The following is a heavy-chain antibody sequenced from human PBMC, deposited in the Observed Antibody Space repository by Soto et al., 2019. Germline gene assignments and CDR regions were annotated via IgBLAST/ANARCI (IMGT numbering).Heavy chain of an antibody. CDR2: IIPILGIA. V-gene: IGHV1-69*02. J-gene: IGHJ4*02. Sequence: ASVKVSCKASGGTFSSYTISWVRQAPGQGLEWMGRIIPILGIANYAQKFQGRVTITADKSTSTAYMELSSLRSEDTAVYYCASPPLYSSSFFDYWGQGTLVTVSS. CDR3: ASPPLYSSSFFDY. CDR1: GGTFSSYT. D-gene: IGHD6-6*01.